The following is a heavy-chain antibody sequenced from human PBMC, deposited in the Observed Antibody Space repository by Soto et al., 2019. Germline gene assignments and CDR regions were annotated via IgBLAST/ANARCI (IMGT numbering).Heavy chain of an antibody. J-gene: IGHJ4*02. CDR2: INPSGGST. V-gene: IGHV1-46*01. CDR3: ARDSLRVGSSFDY. CDR1: GYTFTSYY. D-gene: IGHD6-6*01. Sequence: QVQLVQSGAEVKKPGASVKVSCKASGYTFTSYYMHWVRQAPGQGLEWMGIINPSGGSTSYAQKFQGRVNMTRDTSTSNVYMELSSLSSEDTAVYYCARDSLRVGSSFDYWGQGPLVTVSS.